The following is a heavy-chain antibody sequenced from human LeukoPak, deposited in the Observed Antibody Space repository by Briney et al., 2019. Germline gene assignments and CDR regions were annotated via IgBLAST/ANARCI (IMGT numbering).Heavy chain of an antibody. J-gene: IGHJ4*02. V-gene: IGHV3-30*02. CDR1: GFTFSSYG. CDR2: IRYDGSNK. Sequence: GGSLRLSCAASGFTFSSYGMHWVRQAPGKGLEWVAFIRYDGSNKYYADSVKGRFTISRDNSKNTLYLQMNSLRAEDTAVYYCARVTYTRTYYSFDDWGQGTLVSVSS. CDR3: ARVTYTRTYYSFDD. D-gene: IGHD2-2*02.